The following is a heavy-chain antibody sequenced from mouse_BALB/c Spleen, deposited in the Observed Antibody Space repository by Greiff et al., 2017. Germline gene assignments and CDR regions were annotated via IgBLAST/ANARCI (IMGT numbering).Heavy chain of an antibody. Sequence: VQLQQPGAELVKPAASVKLSCTASGYSFTSYCMHWLKQRPGQGLEWIGEINPSNGRTNYNEKFKSKATLTVDKSSSTAYMQLSSLTSEDSAVYYCARRDTYYGNYVADWGQGTLVTVSA. J-gene: IGHJ3*01. CDR3: ARRDTYYGNYVAD. CDR2: INPSNGRT. D-gene: IGHD2-10*01. CDR1: GYSFTSYC. V-gene: IGHV1S81*02.